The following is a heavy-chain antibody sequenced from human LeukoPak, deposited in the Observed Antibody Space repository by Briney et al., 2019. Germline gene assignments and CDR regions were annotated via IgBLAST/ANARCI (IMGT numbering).Heavy chain of an antibody. CDR3: AKRGLAGSYYFDY. J-gene: IGHJ4*02. V-gene: IGHV3-23*01. Sequence: GGSLRLSCAASAFTFTSHAMSWVRQAPGKGLEWVSGIGRSGGSTYYADSVKGRFTISRDNSKNTVYLQTNSLRAEDTAVYYCAKRGLAGSYYFDYWGQGTLVTVSS. CDR2: IGRSGGST. D-gene: IGHD1-26*01. CDR1: AFTFTSHA.